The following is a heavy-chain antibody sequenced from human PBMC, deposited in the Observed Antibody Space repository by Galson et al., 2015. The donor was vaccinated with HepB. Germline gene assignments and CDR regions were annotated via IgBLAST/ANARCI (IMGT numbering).Heavy chain of an antibody. J-gene: IGHJ6*03. Sequence: CAISGDSVSSNSAAWNWIRQSPSRGLEWLGRTYYRSKWYNDYAVSVKSRITINPDTSKNQFSLQLNSVTPEDTAVYYCAREEWGKNYYYYYMDVWGKGTTVTVSS. V-gene: IGHV6-1*01. CDR1: GDSVSSNSAA. D-gene: IGHD3-16*01. CDR3: AREEWGKNYYYYYMDV. CDR2: TYYRSKWYN.